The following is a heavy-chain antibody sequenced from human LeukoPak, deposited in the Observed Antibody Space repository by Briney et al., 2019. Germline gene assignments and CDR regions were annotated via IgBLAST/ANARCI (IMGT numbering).Heavy chain of an antibody. CDR3: ARGWGFDYYGSGSYRYNWFDP. Sequence: ASVKVSCKASGYTFTGYYMHWVRQAPGQGLEWMGWINPNSGGTNYAQKFQGRVTMTRDTSTSTAYMELSRLRSDDTAVYYCARGWGFDYYGSGSYRYNWFDPWGQGTLVTVSS. CDR1: GYTFTGYY. D-gene: IGHD3-10*01. V-gene: IGHV1-2*02. CDR2: INPNSGGT. J-gene: IGHJ5*02.